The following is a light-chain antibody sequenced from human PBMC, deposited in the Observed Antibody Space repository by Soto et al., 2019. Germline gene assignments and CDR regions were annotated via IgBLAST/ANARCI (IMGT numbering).Light chain of an antibody. J-gene: IGKJ3*01. Sequence: EIVLTQSPATLSLSPGERATLSCRASQSVSRYLAWYQQKPGQAPRLLIYDASNRATGIPARFSGSGSGTDFTLTISSLEPEDFAVYYCQQRSNWVTFRPGTKVDIK. V-gene: IGKV3-11*01. CDR2: DAS. CDR3: QQRSNWVT. CDR1: QSVSRY.